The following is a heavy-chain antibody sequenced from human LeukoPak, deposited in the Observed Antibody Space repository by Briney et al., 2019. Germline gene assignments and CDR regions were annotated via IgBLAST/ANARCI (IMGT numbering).Heavy chain of an antibody. D-gene: IGHD2-15*01. V-gene: IGHV3-7*01. Sequence: GGSLRLSCAASGFIVSRYWMSWVRQAPGKGLEWVADIKEDGSEKHCVDSVKGRFTISRDNAENSLYLQMNSLRAEDTAIYCCARDLGVCSGGTCYSVYDYWGQGTLVTVSS. CDR2: IKEDGSEK. CDR1: GFIVSRYW. CDR3: ARDLGVCSGGTCYSVYDY. J-gene: IGHJ4*02.